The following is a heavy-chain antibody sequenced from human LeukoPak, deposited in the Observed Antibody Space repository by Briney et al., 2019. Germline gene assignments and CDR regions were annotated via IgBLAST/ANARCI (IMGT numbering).Heavy chain of an antibody. CDR2: INPNSGGT. V-gene: IGHV1-2*02. CDR1: GYTFSGYY. Sequence: GASVKVSCKASGYTFSGYYMHWVRQAPGQGLEWMGWINPNSGGTNYAQKFQGRVTVTRDTSISTAYMELSRLRSDDTAVYYCARERYCSGGSCYSGSPGDIWGQGTMVTVSS. D-gene: IGHD2-15*01. J-gene: IGHJ3*02. CDR3: ARERYCSGGSCYSGSPGDI.